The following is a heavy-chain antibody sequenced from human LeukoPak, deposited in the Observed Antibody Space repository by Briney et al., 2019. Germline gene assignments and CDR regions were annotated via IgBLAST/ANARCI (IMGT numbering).Heavy chain of an antibody. D-gene: IGHD3-16*02. CDR1: GFTFSSYS. J-gene: IGHJ4*02. Sequence: KPGGSLRLSCAASGFTFSSYSMNWVRQAPGKGLEWVSSISSSSSYIYYADSVKGRFTISRDNAKNSLYLQMNSLRAEDTAVYYCARALVRMITFGGVIAPFDYWGQGTLVTVSS. CDR3: ARALVRMITFGGVIAPFDY. V-gene: IGHV3-21*01. CDR2: ISSSSSYI.